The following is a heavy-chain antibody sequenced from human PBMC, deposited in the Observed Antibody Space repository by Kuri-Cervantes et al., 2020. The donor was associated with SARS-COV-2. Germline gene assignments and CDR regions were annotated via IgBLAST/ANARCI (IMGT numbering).Heavy chain of an antibody. J-gene: IGHJ5*02. CDR2: ISSSSSHT. V-gene: IGHV3-11*06. D-gene: IGHD6-19*01. CDR3: ARGQGSGWYLGLSANWFDP. CDR1: GFTFSDYY. Sequence: GGSLRLSCAASGFTFSDYYMSWIRQAPGKGLEWVSYISSSSSHTNYADSVKGRFTISRDNAKNSLYLQMNSLRAEDTAVYYCARGQGSGWYLGLSANWFDPWGQGTLVTVSS.